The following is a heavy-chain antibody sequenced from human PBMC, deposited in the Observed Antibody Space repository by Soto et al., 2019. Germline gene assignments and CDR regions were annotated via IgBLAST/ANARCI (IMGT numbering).Heavy chain of an antibody. V-gene: IGHV1-18*01. D-gene: IGHD3-3*01. Sequence: QVQLVQSGAEVKKPGASVKVSCKASRYTFTSYGISWVRQAPGQGLEWMGWISAYNGNTNYAQKLQGRVTMTTDTSTSTAYMELRSLRSGDTAVYYCARGARFFWSGNLNFDYWGQGTLVTVSS. CDR1: RYTFTSYG. CDR2: ISAYNGNT. J-gene: IGHJ4*02. CDR3: ARGARFFWSGNLNFDY.